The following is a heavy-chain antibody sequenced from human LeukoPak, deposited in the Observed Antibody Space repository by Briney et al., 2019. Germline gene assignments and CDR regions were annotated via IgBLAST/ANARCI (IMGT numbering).Heavy chain of an antibody. CDR1: GGSISGYY. Sequence: PSETLSLTCTVSGGSISGYYWSWIRQPPGKGLEWIGYIYYSGSTNYSPSLKSRVTISVDTSKNQFSLKLSSVTAADTAVYYCARGAIWFGELSTYSDYWGQGTLVTVSS. CDR2: IYYSGST. D-gene: IGHD3-10*01. V-gene: IGHV4-59*08. J-gene: IGHJ4*02. CDR3: ARGAIWFGELSTYSDY.